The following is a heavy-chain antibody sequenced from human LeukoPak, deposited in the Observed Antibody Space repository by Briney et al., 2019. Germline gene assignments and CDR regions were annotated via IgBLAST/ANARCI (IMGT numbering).Heavy chain of an antibody. V-gene: IGHV3-15*01. CDR2: IKSKTDGGTT. Sequence: PGGSLRLSCAASGFTFSYYAMSWVRQAPGKGLEWVGRIKSKTDGGTTDYAAPVKGRFTISRDDSKNTLYLQMNSLKTEDTAVYYCNTAIVGATMYYWGQGTLVTVSS. CDR1: GFTFSYYA. D-gene: IGHD1-26*01. CDR3: NTAIVGATMYY. J-gene: IGHJ4*02.